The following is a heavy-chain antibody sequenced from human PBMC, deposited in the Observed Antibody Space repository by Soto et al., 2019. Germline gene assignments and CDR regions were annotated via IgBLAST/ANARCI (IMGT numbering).Heavy chain of an antibody. Sequence: GGSLRLSCAASGFTFSSYAMHGVRQAPGKGLEWVAVISYDGSNKYYADSVKGRFTISRDNSKNTLYLQMNSLRAEDTAVYYCARDPIRYSSGWLTGCDYWGQGTLVTVSS. CDR1: GFTFSSYA. CDR3: ARDPIRYSSGWLTGCDY. D-gene: IGHD6-19*01. CDR2: ISYDGSNK. V-gene: IGHV3-30-3*01. J-gene: IGHJ4*02.